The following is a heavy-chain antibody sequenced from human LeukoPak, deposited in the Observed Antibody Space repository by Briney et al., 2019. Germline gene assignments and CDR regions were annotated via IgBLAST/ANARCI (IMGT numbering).Heavy chain of an antibody. CDR2: IYHSGST. J-gene: IGHJ6*02. CDR1: GGSISSGGYS. V-gene: IGHV4-30-2*01. D-gene: IGHD3-22*01. CDR3: AGRYYYDSSGYYHYYYGMDV. Sequence: KPSETLSLTCAVSGGSISSGGYSWSWIRQPPGKGLEWIGYIYHSGSTYYNPSLKSRVTISVDRSKNQFSLKLSSVTAADTAVYYCAGRYYYDSSGYYHYYYGMDVWGQGTTVTVSS.